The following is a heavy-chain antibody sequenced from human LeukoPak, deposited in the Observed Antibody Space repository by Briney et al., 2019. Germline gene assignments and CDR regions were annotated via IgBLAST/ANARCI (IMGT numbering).Heavy chain of an antibody. CDR3: ARNKVAVIYYYMDV. J-gene: IGHJ6*03. V-gene: IGHV3-21*01. CDR1: GFTFSSYN. Sequence: GGSLRLSCAASGFTFSSYNMNWVRQAPGKGLEWVSSISSSSSYIYYTDSVKGRFTISRDNAKNSLYLQMNSLRAEDTAVYYCARNKVAVIYYYMDVWGKGTTVTISS. D-gene: IGHD6-19*01. CDR2: ISSSSSYI.